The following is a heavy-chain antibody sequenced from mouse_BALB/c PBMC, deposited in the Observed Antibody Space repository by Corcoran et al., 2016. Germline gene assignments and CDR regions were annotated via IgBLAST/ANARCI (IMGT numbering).Heavy chain of an antibody. CDR3: ARDPAWFAY. J-gene: IGHJ3*01. Sequence: QIQLVQSGPELKKPGETVKISCKASGYTFTNYGMNWVKQAPGKGLKWMGWINTYTGEPTYADDFKGRFAFSLETFASTAYLQINNLKNEDMATYFCARDPAWFAYWGQGTLVTVSA. V-gene: IGHV9-1*02. CDR2: INTYTGEP. CDR1: GYTFTNYG.